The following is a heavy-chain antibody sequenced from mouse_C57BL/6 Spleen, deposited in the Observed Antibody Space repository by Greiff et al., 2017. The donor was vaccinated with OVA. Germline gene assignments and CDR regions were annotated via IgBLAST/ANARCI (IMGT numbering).Heavy chain of an antibody. J-gene: IGHJ2*01. D-gene: IGHD1-1*01. CDR2: IDPETGGT. CDR1: GYTFTDYE. CDR3: TRSSFIFDY. Sequence: QVQLKQSGAELVRPGASVTLSCKASGYTFTDYEMHWVKQTPVHGLEWIGAIDPETGGTAYNQKFKGKAILTADKSSSTAYMELRSLTSEDSAVYYCTRSSFIFDYWGQGTTLTVSS. V-gene: IGHV1-15*01.